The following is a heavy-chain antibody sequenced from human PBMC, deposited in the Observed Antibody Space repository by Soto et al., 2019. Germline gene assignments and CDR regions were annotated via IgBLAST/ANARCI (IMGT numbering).Heavy chain of an antibody. CDR3: AKVMRYDTSGPN. J-gene: IGHJ4*02. V-gene: IGHV3-23*01. D-gene: IGHD3-22*01. CDR2: ISGSAGST. CDR1: GFTFSMYA. Sequence: EVQLLESGGGLVQPGGSLRLSCAASGFTFSMYAMSWVRQAPGQGLEWVSAISGSAGSTDYADSVKGRFTISRDNSKNTLYVQMNSLRAEDTAVYYCAKVMRYDTSGPNWGQGTLVTVSS.